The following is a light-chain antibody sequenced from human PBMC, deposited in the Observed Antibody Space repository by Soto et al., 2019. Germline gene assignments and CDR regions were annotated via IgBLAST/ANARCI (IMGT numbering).Light chain of an antibody. CDR2: EVS. CDR1: SSDVGGYYF. Sequence: QSVLTQPASVSGSPGQSITISCTGTSSDVGGYYFVSWYQQYPGKAPKLMIYEVSNRPSGVSNRFSGSKSGNTASLTISGLQAEDEADYYCSSYTSSSTYVFGTGTKVTAL. V-gene: IGLV2-14*01. CDR3: SSYTSSSTYV. J-gene: IGLJ1*01.